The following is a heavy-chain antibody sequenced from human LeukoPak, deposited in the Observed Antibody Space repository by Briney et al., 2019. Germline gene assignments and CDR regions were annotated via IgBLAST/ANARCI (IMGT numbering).Heavy chain of an antibody. D-gene: IGHD1-14*01. CDR1: GESFSGYY. CDR3: ARITKQCAFDI. V-gene: IGHV4-34*01. CDR2: INHSGST. Sequence: KPSETLSLTCAVYGESFSGYYWSWIRQPPGKGLEWIGEINHSGSTNYNPSLKSRVTISVDTSKNQFSLKLSSVTAADTAVYYCARITKQCAFDIWGQGTMVTVSS. J-gene: IGHJ3*02.